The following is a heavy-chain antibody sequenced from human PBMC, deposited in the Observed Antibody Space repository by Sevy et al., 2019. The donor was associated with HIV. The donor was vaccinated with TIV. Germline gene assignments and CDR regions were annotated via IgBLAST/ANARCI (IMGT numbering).Heavy chain of an antibody. CDR2: IYSDGKT. J-gene: IGHJ4*02. D-gene: IGHD6-19*01. V-gene: IGHV3-66*01. Sequence: GGSLRLSCAASGFTISRNYMSWVRQAPGKGLEWVSVIYSDGKTFYADSVQDRFTISRDNSKNTLYLQMNSLRAEDTAVYYCAGWSSAWTLFDYWGQGTLVTVSS. CDR1: GFTISRNY. CDR3: AGWSSAWTLFDY.